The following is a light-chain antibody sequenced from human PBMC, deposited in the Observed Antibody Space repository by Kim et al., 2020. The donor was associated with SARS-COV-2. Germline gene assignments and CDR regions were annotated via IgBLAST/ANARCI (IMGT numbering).Light chain of an antibody. CDR2: LNSDGSH. J-gene: IGLJ7*01. V-gene: IGLV4-69*01. CDR1: RGHSSNA. Sequence: ASVKLTGTLSRGHSSNASAWHQQQPEKGPRFLMKLNSDGSHTKGDGIPDRFSGSSSGTERYLTISSLQSEDEADYYCQTWGTGIHVFGGGTQLTVL. CDR3: QTWGTGIHV.